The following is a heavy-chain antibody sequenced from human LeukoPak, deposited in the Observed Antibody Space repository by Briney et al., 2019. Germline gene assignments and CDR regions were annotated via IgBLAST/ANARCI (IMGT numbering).Heavy chain of an antibody. CDR2: ISDVGRST. Sequence: PGGSLRLSCAASGFTFSSYSMSWVRQAPAKGLEWVSGISDVGRSTYYAESVKGRFTISKDHSSNTLYLQMNSLRAEDTAVYYCAKDGGTVGTADAFDIWGQGTMVTVSS. V-gene: IGHV3-23*01. CDR3: AKDGGTVGTADAFDI. CDR1: GFTFSSYS. D-gene: IGHD1-26*01. J-gene: IGHJ3*02.